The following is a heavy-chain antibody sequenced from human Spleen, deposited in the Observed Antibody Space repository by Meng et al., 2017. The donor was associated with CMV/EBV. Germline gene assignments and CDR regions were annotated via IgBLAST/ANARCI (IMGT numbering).Heavy chain of an antibody. J-gene: IGHJ4*02. CDR1: GYSFNDFF. D-gene: IGHD3-10*01. Sequence: ASVKVSCKASGYSFNDFFIHWVRQAPGQGLEWMGWINPKIGVTHYARKFQGRVTVTSDTSITTAYMDLSRLRSDDTAMYYCARAYYSGSGSSYYFDYWGQGTLVTVSS. V-gene: IGHV1-2*02. CDR3: ARAYYSGSGSSYYFDY. CDR2: INPKIGVT.